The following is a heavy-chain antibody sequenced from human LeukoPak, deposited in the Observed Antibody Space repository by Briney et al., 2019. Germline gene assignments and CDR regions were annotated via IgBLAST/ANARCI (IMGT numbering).Heavy chain of an antibody. CDR3: ARRVDATRWFDP. CDR1: GFTFSNYF. V-gene: IGHV3-74*03. CDR2: INSDGTST. J-gene: IGHJ5*02. Sequence: GGSPRLSCAASGFTFSNYFMHWVRQAPGKGLVWVSRINSDGTSTMYADSVKGRFTISRDNAKNMLYMQMNSLRDEDTAVYNCARRVDATRWFDPWGQGTLVTVSS. D-gene: IGHD2-15*01.